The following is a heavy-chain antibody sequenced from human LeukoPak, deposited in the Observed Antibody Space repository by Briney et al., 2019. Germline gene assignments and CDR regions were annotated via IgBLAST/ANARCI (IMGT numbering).Heavy chain of an antibody. D-gene: IGHD6-6*01. CDR3: VRDQGARPFHY. CDR1: GGTFSSYA. Sequence: SVKVSCKASGGTFSSYAISWVRQAPGQGLEWMGRIIPILGIANYAQKSQGRVTITADKSTSTAYMELSSLRSEDTAVYYCVRDQGARPFHYWGQGTLVTVSS. CDR2: IIPILGIA. V-gene: IGHV1-69*04. J-gene: IGHJ4*02.